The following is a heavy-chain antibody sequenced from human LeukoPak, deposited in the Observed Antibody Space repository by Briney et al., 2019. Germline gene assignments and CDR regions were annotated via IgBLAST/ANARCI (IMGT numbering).Heavy chain of an antibody. D-gene: IGHD3-3*01. J-gene: IGHJ4*02. V-gene: IGHV3-7*01. CDR1: GFTFSSYW. CDR2: IKQDGSEK. CDR3: ARDHGDFWSGYSYYFDY. Sequence: PGGSLRLSCAASGFTFSSYWMSWVRQAPGKGLEWVANIKQDGSEKYYVDSVKGRFTISRDNAKNSLYLQMNSLRAEDTAVYYCARDHGDFWSGYSYYFDYWGQGTLVTVSS.